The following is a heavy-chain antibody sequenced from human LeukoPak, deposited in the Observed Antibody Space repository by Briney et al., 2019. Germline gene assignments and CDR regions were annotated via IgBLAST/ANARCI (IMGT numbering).Heavy chain of an antibody. CDR2: VYTSGST. D-gene: IGHD2-8*01. CDR1: GGSISSYY. V-gene: IGHV4-4*07. Sequence: PSETLSLTCTVSGGSISSYYWSWIRQPAGKGLEWIGRVYTSGSTNYNPSLKSRVTMSVDTSKNQFSLKLTSVTAADTAVYYCARGLTRGYTYGPPGYWGQGTLVAVSS. CDR3: ARGLTRGYTYGPPGY. J-gene: IGHJ4*02.